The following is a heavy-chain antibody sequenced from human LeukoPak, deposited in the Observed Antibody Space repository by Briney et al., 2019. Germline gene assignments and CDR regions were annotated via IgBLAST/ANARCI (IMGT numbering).Heavy chain of an antibody. CDR1: GFTFSSYS. Sequence: PGGSLRLSCAASGFTFSSYSMMWVRQAPGKGLEWVSYISSSSTTIHYADSVKGRFTISRDNSKNTLYMQMNSLRAEDTAVYYCAKDRRPNNYYASGSDYWGQGTLVTVSS. D-gene: IGHD3-10*01. CDR3: AKDRRPNNYYASGSDY. CDR2: ISSSSTTI. J-gene: IGHJ4*02. V-gene: IGHV3-48*01.